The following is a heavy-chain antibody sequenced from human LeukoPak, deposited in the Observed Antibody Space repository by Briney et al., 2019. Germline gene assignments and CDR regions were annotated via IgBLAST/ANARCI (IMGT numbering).Heavy chain of an antibody. CDR3: AKETTVTLRRFDY. CDR2: ISGSGGST. CDR1: GFTFISYG. Sequence: GGSLRLSCAASGFTFISYGMSWVRQAPGKGLEWVSSISGSGGSTYYADSVKGQFTISRDNSKNTLYLQMNSLRAEDTAVYYCAKETTVTLRRFDYWGQGTLVTVSS. V-gene: IGHV3-23*01. J-gene: IGHJ4*02. D-gene: IGHD4-17*01.